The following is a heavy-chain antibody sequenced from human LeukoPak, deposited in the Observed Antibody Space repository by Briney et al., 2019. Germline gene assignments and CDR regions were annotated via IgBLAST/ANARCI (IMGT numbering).Heavy chain of an antibody. V-gene: IGHV3-23*01. D-gene: IGHD3-22*01. Sequence: GGSLRLSCAASGFTLSSYAMSWVRQAPGKGLEWVSAISDSGNTYHADSVKGRFTISRDSSKNTLFLQMNRLRPEDAAVYYCARVTGYMIEDYFDYWGQGTLVTVSS. CDR1: GFTLSSYA. CDR3: ARVTGYMIEDYFDY. CDR2: ISDSGNT. J-gene: IGHJ4*02.